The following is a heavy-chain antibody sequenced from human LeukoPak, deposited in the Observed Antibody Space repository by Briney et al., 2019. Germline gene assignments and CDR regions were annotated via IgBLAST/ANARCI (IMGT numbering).Heavy chain of an antibody. Sequence: SEPLSLTCSVCGRSISSSSYYWGWIRQPPGKGLEWIGRIYYCGSTYYNPSLKSRVTISVDTSKNQFSLKQSSVTAADTAVYYCARLGVVPAAPRQAYYYYYYGMDVWGQGTTVTVSS. CDR2: IYYCGST. CDR1: GRSISSSSYY. D-gene: IGHD2-2*01. J-gene: IGHJ6*02. CDR3: ARLGVVPAAPRQAYYYYYYGMDV. V-gene: IGHV4-39*01.